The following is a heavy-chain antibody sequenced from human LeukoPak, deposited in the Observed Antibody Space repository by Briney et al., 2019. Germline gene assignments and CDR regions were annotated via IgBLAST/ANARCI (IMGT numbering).Heavy chain of an antibody. CDR3: ARVSDIVVVVAATGWFDP. CDR2: ISAHNGNT. D-gene: IGHD2-15*01. V-gene: IGHV1-18*01. Sequence: ASVKVSCKTSGYTFTSYGISWVRQAPGQGLEWMGWISAHNGNTNYAQKLQGRVTMTTDTSTSTAYMELRSLRSDDTAVYYCARVSDIVVVVAATGWFDPWGQGTLVTVSS. CDR1: GYTFTSYG. J-gene: IGHJ5*02.